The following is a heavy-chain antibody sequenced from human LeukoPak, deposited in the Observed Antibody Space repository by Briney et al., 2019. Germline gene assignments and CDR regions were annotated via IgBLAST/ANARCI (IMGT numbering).Heavy chain of an antibody. CDR1: GFTFSSYS. J-gene: IGHJ4*02. D-gene: IGHD5-18*01. CDR3: ARDRGYSYGIGYFDY. V-gene: IGHV3-48*04. Sequence: GGSLRLSCAASGFTFSSYSMNWVRQAPGKGLEWVSYISSSGSTIYYADSVKGRFTISRDNAKNSLYLQMNSLRAEDTAVYYCARDRGYSYGIGYFDYWGQGTLVTVSS. CDR2: ISSSGSTI.